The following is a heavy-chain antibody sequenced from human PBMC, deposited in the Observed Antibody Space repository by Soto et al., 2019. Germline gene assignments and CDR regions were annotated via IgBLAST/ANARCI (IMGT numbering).Heavy chain of an antibody. CDR3: ARDPLGYCSGGSCYSGWFDP. J-gene: IGHJ5*02. V-gene: IGHV3-33*01. Sequence: GGSLRLSCAASGFTFSSYGMHWVRQAPGKGLEWVAVIWYDGSNKYYADSVKGRFTISRDNSKNTLYLQMNSLRAEDTAVYYCARDPLGYCSGGSCYSGWFDPWGQGTLVTVSS. CDR1: GFTFSSYG. D-gene: IGHD2-15*01. CDR2: IWYDGSNK.